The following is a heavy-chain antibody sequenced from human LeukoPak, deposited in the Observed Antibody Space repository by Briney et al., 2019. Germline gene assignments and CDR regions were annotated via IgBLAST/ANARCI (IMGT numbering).Heavy chain of an antibody. CDR3: ATDRSGSYYRRNYFDY. CDR2: FDPEDGET. V-gene: IGHV1-24*01. J-gene: IGHJ4*02. CDR1: GYTLTELS. D-gene: IGHD1-26*01. Sequence: ASVKVSCKVSGYTLTELSMHWVRQAPGKGPEWMGGFDPEDGETIYAQKFQGRVTMTEDTSTDTAYMELSSLRSEDTAVYYCATDRSGSYYRRNYFDYWGQGTLVTVSS.